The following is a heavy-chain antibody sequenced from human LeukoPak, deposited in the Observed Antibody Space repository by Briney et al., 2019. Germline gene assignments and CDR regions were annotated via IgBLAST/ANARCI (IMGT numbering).Heavy chain of an antibody. CDR1: GYTFTGYY. Sequence: ASVKVSCKASGYTFTGYYMHWVRQAPGQGLEWMGWINPNSGGTNYAQKFQGWVTMTRDTSISTAYMELSRLRSDDTAVYYCAREGLTARGSPGAFDIWGQGTMVTVSS. CDR3: AREGLTARGSPGAFDI. CDR2: INPNSGGT. J-gene: IGHJ3*02. D-gene: IGHD4/OR15-4a*01. V-gene: IGHV1-2*04.